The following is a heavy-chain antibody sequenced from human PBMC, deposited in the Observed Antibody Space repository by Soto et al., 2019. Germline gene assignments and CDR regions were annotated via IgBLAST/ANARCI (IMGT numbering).Heavy chain of an antibody. CDR2: IYSGGST. CDR1: GFTVSSNY. V-gene: IGHV3-66*01. J-gene: IGHJ3*02. CDR3: AWVAAQGPYAFAI. Sequence: GGSLRLSCAASGFTVSSNYMSWVRQAPGKGLEWVSVIYSGGSTYYADSVKGRFTISRDNSKSTLYLQMNSLRAEDTAVYYCAWVAAQGPYAFAIWGQGTMVTVSS. D-gene: IGHD2-15*01.